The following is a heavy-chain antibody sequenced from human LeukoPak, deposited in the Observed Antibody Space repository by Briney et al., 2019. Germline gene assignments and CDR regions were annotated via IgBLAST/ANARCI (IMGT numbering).Heavy chain of an antibody. V-gene: IGHV4-39*01. Sequence: PSETLSLTCTVSGGSVSSGTYYWGWIRQPPGKGLEWIGSIYYSGSTYSNQSLKSRVTMSVDTSKNQFSLRLSSVTAADTAIYYCARPGYSYGFVFWGQGTLVTVSS. CDR3: ARPGYSYGFVF. CDR1: GGSVSSGTYY. D-gene: IGHD5-18*01. J-gene: IGHJ4*02. CDR2: IYYSGST.